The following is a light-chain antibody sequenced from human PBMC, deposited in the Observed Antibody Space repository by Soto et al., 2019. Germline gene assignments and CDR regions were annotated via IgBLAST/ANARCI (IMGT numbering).Light chain of an antibody. J-gene: IGLJ1*01. CDR1: NIGNTP. CDR2: YDN. V-gene: IGLV3-21*04. Sequence: SYELTQPPSVSVAPGQTARITCGGNNIGNTPVHWYQQKPGKAPVLVIYYDNERTSGIPERFSGSNSGNTATLTISGVEAADEADYYCQVWDSSPYSNCLFGPGTKLPVL. CDR3: QVWDSSPYSNCL.